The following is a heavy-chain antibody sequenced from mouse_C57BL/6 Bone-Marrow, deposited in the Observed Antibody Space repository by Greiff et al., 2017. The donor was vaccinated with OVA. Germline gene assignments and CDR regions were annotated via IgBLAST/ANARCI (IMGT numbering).Heavy chain of an antibody. J-gene: IGHJ2*01. CDR3: TSNGNLDY. V-gene: IGHV14-4*01. CDR1: GFNIKDDY. D-gene: IGHD2-1*01. Sequence: VQLQQSGAELVRPGASVKLSCTASGFNIKDDYMHWVKQRPEQGLEWIGWIDPENGVTEYASKFQGKATITADTTSNTAYLRLSSLTSEDTAGDYCTSNGNLDYWGQGTTLTVSS. CDR2: IDPENGVT.